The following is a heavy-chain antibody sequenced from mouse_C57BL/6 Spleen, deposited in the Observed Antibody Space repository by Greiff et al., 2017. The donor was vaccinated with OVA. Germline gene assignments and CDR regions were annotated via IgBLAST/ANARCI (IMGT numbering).Heavy chain of an antibody. CDR2: IDPEDGDT. Sequence: EVQLQQSGAELVRPGASDKLSCTASGFNIKDYYMHWVKQRPEQGLEWIGRIDPEDGDTEYAPKFQGKATMTADTSSNTAYLQLSSLTSEDTAVYYCTFTTVAYYFDYWGQGTTLTVSS. V-gene: IGHV14-1*01. D-gene: IGHD1-1*01. CDR3: TFTTVAYYFDY. J-gene: IGHJ2*01. CDR1: GFNIKDYY.